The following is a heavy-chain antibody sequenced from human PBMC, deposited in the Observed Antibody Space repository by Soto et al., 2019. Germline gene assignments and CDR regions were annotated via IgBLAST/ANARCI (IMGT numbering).Heavy chain of an antibody. CDR3: AGIWFGELLYRYYYYMDV. D-gene: IGHD3-10*01. Sequence: SDTLSLTCAVYGGSFSVYYWSWIRQPPGKGLEWIGEINHSGSTNYNPSLKSRVTISVDTSKNQFSLKLSSVTAADTAVYYCAGIWFGELLYRYYYYMDVWGKGTTVTVSS. J-gene: IGHJ6*03. V-gene: IGHV4-34*01. CDR2: INHSGST. CDR1: GGSFSVYY.